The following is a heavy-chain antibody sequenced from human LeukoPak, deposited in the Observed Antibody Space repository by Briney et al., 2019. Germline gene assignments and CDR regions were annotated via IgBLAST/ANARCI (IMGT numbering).Heavy chain of an antibody. Sequence: ASVKVSCKVSGYTLTELSMHWVRQAPGKGLEWMGGFDPEDGETIYAQKFQGRVTMTEDTSTDTAYMELSSLRSEDTAVYYCATATERYCSSTSCFLYDYYYMDVWGKGTTVTVSS. CDR3: ATATERYCSSTSCFLYDYYYMDV. CDR1: GYTLTELS. J-gene: IGHJ6*03. CDR2: FDPEDGET. D-gene: IGHD2-2*01. V-gene: IGHV1-24*01.